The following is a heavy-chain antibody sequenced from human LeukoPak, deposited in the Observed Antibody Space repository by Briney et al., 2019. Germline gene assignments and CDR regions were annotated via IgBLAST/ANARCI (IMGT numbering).Heavy chain of an antibody. CDR2: IYYSGNT. D-gene: IGHD2-2*01. V-gene: IGHV4-30-4*08. CDR3: ASVVVRCSSTSCYLKDNWFDP. Sequence: SETLSLTCTVSGGAISSGDYYWSWIRQPPGKGLEWIGYIYYSGNTYYNPSLKSRVTISVDTSKNQFSLKLSSVTAADTAVYYCASVVVRCSSTSCYLKDNWFDPWGQGTLVTVSS. CDR1: GGAISSGDYY. J-gene: IGHJ5*02.